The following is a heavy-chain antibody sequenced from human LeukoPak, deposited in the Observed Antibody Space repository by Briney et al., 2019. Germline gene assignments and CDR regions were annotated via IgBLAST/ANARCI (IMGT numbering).Heavy chain of an antibody. CDR3: AKVEAARPGGHLVG. V-gene: IGHV3-23*01. CDR2: ISGSGGST. Sequence: PGGSLRLSCTASGFTFNNYAMSWVRQAPGKGLEWVSAISGSGGSTYYADSVKGRFTISRDYSKNTLYLQMNSLRAEDTAVYYCAKVEAARPGGHLVGWGQGTLVTVSS. J-gene: IGHJ4*02. D-gene: IGHD6-6*01. CDR1: GFTFNNYA.